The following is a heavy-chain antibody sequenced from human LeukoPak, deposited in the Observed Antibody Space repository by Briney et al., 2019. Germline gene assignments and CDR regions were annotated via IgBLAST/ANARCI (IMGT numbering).Heavy chain of an antibody. J-gene: IGHJ4*02. V-gene: IGHV3-20*04. Sequence: EGSLRLSCAASGFTFSSYSMNWVRQAPGKGLEWVSGINWNGGSTGYADSVKGRFTISRDNAKNSLYLQMNSLRAEDTALYYCARVNYYDSSGYPNDYWGQGTLVTVSS. CDR3: ARVNYYDSSGYPNDY. CDR1: GFTFSSYS. D-gene: IGHD3-22*01. CDR2: INWNGGST.